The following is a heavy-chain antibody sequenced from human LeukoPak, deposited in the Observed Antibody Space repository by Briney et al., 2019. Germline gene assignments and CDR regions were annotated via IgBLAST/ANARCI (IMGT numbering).Heavy chain of an antibody. D-gene: IGHD5-18*01. Sequence: PSETLPLTCTVSGGSISNYYWSWIRQPAGKGLEWIGRINTSGSTDYNPSLKSRVTMSVDTAKNQFSLNLSSLTAADTAVYYCARSRGTTLVTRFDYWGQGTLVTVSS. J-gene: IGHJ4*02. CDR1: GGSISNYY. CDR2: INTSGST. V-gene: IGHV4-4*07. CDR3: ARSRGTTLVTRFDY.